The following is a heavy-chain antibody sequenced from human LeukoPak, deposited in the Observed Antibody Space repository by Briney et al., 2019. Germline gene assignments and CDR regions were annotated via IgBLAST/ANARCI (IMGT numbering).Heavy chain of an antibody. CDR3: ARAIVAVGSGWYYVKSYYFDY. J-gene: IGHJ4*02. CDR1: GFTFSSFA. V-gene: IGHV3-23*01. Sequence: GGSLRLSCAASGFTFSSFAVTWVRQAPGKGLEWVSSISGSSGTTYYADSVKGRFTISRDNAKNSLYLQMNSLRAEDTAVYYCARAIVAVGSGWYYVKSYYFDYWGQGTLVTVSS. CDR2: ISGSSGTT. D-gene: IGHD6-19*01.